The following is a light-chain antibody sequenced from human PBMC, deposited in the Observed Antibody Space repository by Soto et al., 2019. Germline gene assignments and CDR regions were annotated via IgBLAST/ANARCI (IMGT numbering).Light chain of an antibody. CDR1: QSVISNY. V-gene: IGKV3-20*01. J-gene: IGKJ1*01. CDR3: QQYGSSLTWT. Sequence: VLTQSPGTVSLSPGERVTLSSRARQSVISNYLAWYQQRPGQAPRLLIYAASSRATGIPDRFSGSGSGPVFTLSISSREPEDFAVYYCQQYGSSLTWTFGQGTKVE. CDR2: AAS.